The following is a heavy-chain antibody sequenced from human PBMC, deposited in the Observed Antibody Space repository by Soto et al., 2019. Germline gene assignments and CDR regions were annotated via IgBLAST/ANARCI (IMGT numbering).Heavy chain of an antibody. CDR1: GFTFSDYY. V-gene: IGHV3-11*01. D-gene: IGHD3-3*01. Sequence: SLRLSCAASGFTFSDYYMSWIRQAPGKGLEWVSYISSSGSTIYYADSVKGRFTISRDNAKNSLYLQMNSLRAEDTAVYYCARVRYDFWRGYYGMDVWGQGPTFTVSS. CDR2: ISSSGSTI. CDR3: ARVRYDFWRGYYGMDV. J-gene: IGHJ6*02.